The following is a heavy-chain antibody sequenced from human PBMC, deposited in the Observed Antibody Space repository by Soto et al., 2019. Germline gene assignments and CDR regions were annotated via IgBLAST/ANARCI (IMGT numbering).Heavy chain of an antibody. CDR1: GGSISSGDYY. CDR3: ARVVGIAANWFDP. J-gene: IGHJ5*02. CDR2: IYYSGST. D-gene: IGHD6-13*01. V-gene: IGHV4-30-4*01. Sequence: SETLSLTCTVSGGSISSGDYYWSWMRQPPGKGLEWIGYIYYSGSTYYNPSLKSRVTISVDTSKNQFSLKLSSVTAADTAVYYCARVVGIAANWFDPWGQGTLVTVSS.